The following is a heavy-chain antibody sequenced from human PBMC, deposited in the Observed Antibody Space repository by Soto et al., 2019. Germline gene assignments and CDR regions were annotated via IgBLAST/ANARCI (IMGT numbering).Heavy chain of an antibody. CDR2: ISSSSSYI. CDR1: GFTFSSYS. CDR3: ERFNSTPNIAAAHEAI. J-gene: IGHJ4*02. D-gene: IGHD6-13*01. Sequence: GGSLRLSCAASGFTFSSYSMNWVRQAPGKGLEWVSSISSSSSYIYYADSVKGRFTISRDNAKNSLYLQMNSLRAEDTAVYYCERFNSTPNIAAAHEAIWGQGTLVTVSS. V-gene: IGHV3-21*01.